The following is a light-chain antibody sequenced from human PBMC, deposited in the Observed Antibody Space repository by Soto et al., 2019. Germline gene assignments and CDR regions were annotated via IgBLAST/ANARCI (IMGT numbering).Light chain of an antibody. J-gene: IGKJ2*01. CDR2: SAS. Sequence: DIQLTQSPSFLSAAVGDRVTITCRASQGSNSYLAWYQQKPGKAPKLLIYSASSLQVGVPSRFSGSGSGTEFTLTISSLQPEDFATYHCQQFSTYPQMYTFGQGTKLDIK. V-gene: IGKV1-9*01. CDR3: QQFSTYPQMYT. CDR1: QGSNSY.